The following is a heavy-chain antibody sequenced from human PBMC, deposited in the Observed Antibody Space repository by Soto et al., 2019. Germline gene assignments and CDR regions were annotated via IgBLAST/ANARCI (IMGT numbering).Heavy chain of an antibody. CDR2: IDPSDSYT. V-gene: IGHV5-10-1*01. CDR1: GYSFTSYW. CDR3: ARPVNDYYYMDV. J-gene: IGHJ6*03. Sequence: GESLKISCKGSGYSFTSYWISWVRQMPGKGLEWMGRIDPSDSYTNYSPSFQGHVTISADKSISTAFLQWSSLKASDTAMYYCARPVNDYYYMDVWGKGTTVTVSS. D-gene: IGHD4-4*01.